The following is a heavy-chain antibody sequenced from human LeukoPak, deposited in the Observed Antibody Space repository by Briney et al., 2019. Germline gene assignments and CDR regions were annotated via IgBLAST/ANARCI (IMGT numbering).Heavy chain of an antibody. CDR2: IYYSGST. J-gene: IGHJ4*02. CDR3: ARLVSTTAYYFDY. Sequence: PSETLSLTCTVSGGSISSYYWSWIRQPPGKGLEWIGYIYYSGSTNKHPSLKGRFTISVDTSKTQCFLKLSSVTAADTAVYYCARLVSTTAYYFDYWGQGTLVTVSS. CDR1: GGSISSYY. D-gene: IGHD4-17*01. V-gene: IGHV4-59*01.